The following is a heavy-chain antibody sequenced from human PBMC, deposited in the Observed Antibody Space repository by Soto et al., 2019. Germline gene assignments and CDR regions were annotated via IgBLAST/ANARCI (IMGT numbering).Heavy chain of an antibody. V-gene: IGHV2-5*02. CDR2: IYWDDDK. CDR3: AHARSYYYDSSGYPDNWFDP. CDR1: GFSLSTSGVG. D-gene: IGHD3-22*01. J-gene: IGHJ5*02. Sequence: SGPTLVNPTQTLTLTCTFSGFSLSTSGVGVGWIRQPPGKALEWLALIYWDDDKRYSPSLKSRLTITKDTSKNQVVLTMTNMDPVDTATYYCAHARSYYYDSSGYPDNWFDPWGQGTLVTVS.